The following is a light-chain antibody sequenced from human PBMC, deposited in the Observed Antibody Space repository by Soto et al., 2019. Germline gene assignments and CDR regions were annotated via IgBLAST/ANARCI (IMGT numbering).Light chain of an antibody. CDR3: GSYTTSTAPGL. V-gene: IGLV2-14*01. Sequence: QSVLTQPPSASGSPGQSVTISCTGTSSDVGGYNYVSWYQQHPGKAPKLMIYDVSDRPSGVPNRFSGSKSGNTASLTISGLQAEDEADYYCGSYTTSTAPGLFGTGTKVTVL. J-gene: IGLJ1*01. CDR2: DVS. CDR1: SSDVGGYNY.